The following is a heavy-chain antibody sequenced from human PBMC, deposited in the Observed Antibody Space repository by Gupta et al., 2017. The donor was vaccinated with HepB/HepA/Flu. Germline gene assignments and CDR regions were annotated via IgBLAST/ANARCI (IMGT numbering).Heavy chain of an antibody. J-gene: IGHJ6*04. CDR3: AKASEKHLDV. V-gene: IGHV3-30*18. CDR2: ITNDGTLL. Sequence: QVKLVESGGGVVQPGGSLRFTCAAPGFTSRHYGIHWARQAPGKGLEWVAVITNDGTLLKYADSVRGRFTISRDDSKNTVYMQMNSLRAEDRAVYYCAKASEKHLDVWGKGTTVTVSS. CDR1: GFTSRHYG.